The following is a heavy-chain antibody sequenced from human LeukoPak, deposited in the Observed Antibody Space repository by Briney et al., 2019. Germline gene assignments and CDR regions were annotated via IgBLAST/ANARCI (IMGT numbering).Heavy chain of an antibody. V-gene: IGHV3-21*01. Sequence: GGSLRLCCVGSGFPFSSYSMNWGRQAPGKGLEWVSSIDLNGNHINYADSVKDRFTISRDNAKNSLFLQMDSLRVEDTAVYYCARDRGLGLPNWFTSWGQGTLVTVSS. CDR2: IDLNGNHI. CDR1: GFPFSSYS. D-gene: IGHD2-15*01. J-gene: IGHJ5*01. CDR3: ARDRGLGLPNWFTS.